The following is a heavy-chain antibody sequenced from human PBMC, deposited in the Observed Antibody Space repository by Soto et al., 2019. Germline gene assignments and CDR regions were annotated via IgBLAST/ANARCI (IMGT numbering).Heavy chain of an antibody. V-gene: IGHV3-11*06. J-gene: IGHJ4*02. D-gene: IGHD3-22*01. CDR3: ARDRANYYDTSGYYQGF. Sequence: QVQLVESGGGSVNPGGSLRLSCVASGFTFNYYYMSWIRLAPGKGLEWVSYISSSSDKTNYADSVKGRFTISRDNAKNSLYLQMNSLRAEDTAVYYCARDRANYYDTSGYYQGFWGQGTLVTVSS. CDR1: GFTFNYYY. CDR2: ISSSSDKT.